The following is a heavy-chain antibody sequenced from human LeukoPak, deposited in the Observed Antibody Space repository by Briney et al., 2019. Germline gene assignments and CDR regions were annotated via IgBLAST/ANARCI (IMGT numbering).Heavy chain of an antibody. CDR1: GFTFSSYA. V-gene: IGHV3-23*01. CDR3: AKSPRRAAAGNLYFDY. J-gene: IGHJ4*02. CDR2: ISGSGGST. Sequence: PGGSLRLSCAASGFTFSSYAMSWVRQAPGKGLEWVSAISGSGGSTYYADSVKGRFTISRDNSKNTLYLQMNSLRAEDTAVYYCAKSPRRAAAGNLYFDYWGQGALVTVSS. D-gene: IGHD6-13*01.